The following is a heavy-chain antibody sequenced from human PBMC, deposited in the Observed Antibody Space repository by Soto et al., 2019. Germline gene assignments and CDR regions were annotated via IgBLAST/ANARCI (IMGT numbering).Heavy chain of an antibody. Sequence: XGSLRLSCAASGFTFSSYSMSWVRQAPGKGLDWVSSISSSSSYIYYADSVKGRFTISRDNAKNSLYLQMNSLRAEDTAVYYCARIRDNWFDPWGQGTLVTVSS. CDR2: ISSSSSYI. CDR1: GFTFSSYS. J-gene: IGHJ5*02. D-gene: IGHD3-3*01. CDR3: ARIRDNWFDP. V-gene: IGHV3-21*01.